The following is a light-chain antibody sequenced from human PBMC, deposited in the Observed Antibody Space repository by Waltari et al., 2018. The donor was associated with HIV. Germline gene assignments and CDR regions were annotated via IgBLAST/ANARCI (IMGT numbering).Light chain of an antibody. CDR1: SSTIGAGSD. CDR3: QSYDSSLSGWV. V-gene: IGLV1-40*01. Sequence: QSVLTQPPSVSGAPGQRVTIPCPGRSSTIGAGSDVHRYQQLPGTAPKPLIHGNSNRPSGVPDRFSGSKSGTSASLAITGLQAEDEADYYCQSYDSSLSGWVFGGGTKLTVL. J-gene: IGLJ3*02. CDR2: GNS.